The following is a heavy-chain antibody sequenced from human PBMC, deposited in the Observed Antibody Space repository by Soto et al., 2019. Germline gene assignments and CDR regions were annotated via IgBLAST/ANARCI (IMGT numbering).Heavy chain of an antibody. CDR2: IRSKGHNYAT. D-gene: IGHD3-16*01. CDR1: GFAFNGSA. CDR3: TRDLFSYDYSGILWFDP. V-gene: IGHV3-73*01. J-gene: IGHJ5*02. Sequence: GGSLRLSCAASGFAFNGSAMYSVRQASGKGPEWVGRIRSKGHNYATEYAASVKGRFTISRDDSKNTAYLQMNSLQTEDTAVYYCTRDLFSYDYSGILWFDPWGQGTLVTVSS.